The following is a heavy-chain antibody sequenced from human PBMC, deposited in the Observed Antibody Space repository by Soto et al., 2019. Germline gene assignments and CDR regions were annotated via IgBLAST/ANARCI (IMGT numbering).Heavy chain of an antibody. J-gene: IGHJ5*02. Sequence: SETLSLTCSVSGAALNSGNYYWSWIRQVPGKGLEWIGHIYVTGAVGYNPSLRDRITISQDTSERQFSLNLRLVTAADTAVYYCARLRIATNNYKWFDPWGQGTLVTLSS. CDR1: GAALNSGNYY. V-gene: IGHV4-31*03. CDR2: IYVTGAV. CDR3: ARLRIATNNYKWFDP. D-gene: IGHD2-21*01.